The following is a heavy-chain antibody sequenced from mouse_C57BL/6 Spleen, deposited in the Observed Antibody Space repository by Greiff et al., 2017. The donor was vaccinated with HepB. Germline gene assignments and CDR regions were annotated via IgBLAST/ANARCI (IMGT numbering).Heavy chain of an antibody. Sequence: VQLQQSGTVLARPGASVKMSCKTSGYTFTSYWMHWVKQRPGQVLEWIGAIYPGNSDTSSNQKFKGKAKLTAVTSASTAYMELSSLTKEDSAVYYCTSIYYDYDDAMDYWGQGTSVTVSS. CDR1: GYTFTSYW. J-gene: IGHJ4*01. V-gene: IGHV1-5*01. CDR2: IYPGNSDT. CDR3: TSIYYDYDDAMDY. D-gene: IGHD2-4*01.